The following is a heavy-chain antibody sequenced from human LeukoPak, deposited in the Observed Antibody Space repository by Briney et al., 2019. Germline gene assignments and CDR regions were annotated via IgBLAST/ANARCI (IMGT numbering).Heavy chain of an antibody. V-gene: IGHV3-23*01. D-gene: IGHD6-6*01. J-gene: IGHJ4*02. CDR3: ARGTLPAARYFDY. Sequence: GGSLRLSCAASGFTFRSYAMSWVRQAPGKGLEWVSAISTSGTSTYYADSVKGRFTISRDSSRNTLFLQMSGLRADDTAVYYCARGTLPAARYFDYWGQGTLVTVSS. CDR2: ISTSGTST. CDR1: GFTFRSYA.